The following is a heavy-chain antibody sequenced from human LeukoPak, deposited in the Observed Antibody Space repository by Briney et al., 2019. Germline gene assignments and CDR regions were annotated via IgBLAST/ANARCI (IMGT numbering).Heavy chain of an antibody. Sequence: SETLSLTCTVSGGSISGSHYSWGWIRQPPGKGLEWIGSFYYSGSTYYNPSLKSRVTISADTSKNQFSLKLSSVTAADTAVYYCARDGGVDCRRTSCPAQYNWFDPWGQGTLVTVSS. CDR3: ARDGGVDCRRTSCPAQYNWFDP. CDR2: FYYSGST. J-gene: IGHJ5*02. V-gene: IGHV4-39*07. D-gene: IGHD2-2*01. CDR1: GGSISGSHYS.